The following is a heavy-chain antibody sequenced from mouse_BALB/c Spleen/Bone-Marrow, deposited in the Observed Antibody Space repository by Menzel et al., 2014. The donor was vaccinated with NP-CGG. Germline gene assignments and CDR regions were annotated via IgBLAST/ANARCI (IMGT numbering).Heavy chain of an antibody. CDR3: TTLARSDFDY. D-gene: IGHD3-1*01. J-gene: IGHJ2*01. CDR1: GYTFSNYW. Sequence: EVHLVESGTVLAKPGAAVKMSCKASGYTFSNYWMHWVKQRPGQGLEWIGTIXPGNRDTTYNQKFKGKAKLTAVTSTSTAYMELSSLTNEDSAVYYCTTLARSDFDYWGQGTTLTVSS. V-gene: IGHV1-5*01. CDR2: IXPGNRDT.